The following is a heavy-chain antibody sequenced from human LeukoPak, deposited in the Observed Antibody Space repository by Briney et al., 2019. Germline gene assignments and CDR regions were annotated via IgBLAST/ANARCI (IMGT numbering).Heavy chain of an antibody. V-gene: IGHV4-38-2*01. D-gene: IGHD4-17*01. Sequence: SETLSLTCAVSGYSISSGYYWGWIRPPPGKGPEWIGSIYHSGSTYYNPSLKSRVTISVDTSKNQFSLKLSSVTAADTAVYYCARHRGFDYGDYELDYWGQGTLVTVSS. CDR1: GYSISSGYY. J-gene: IGHJ4*02. CDR2: IYHSGST. CDR3: ARHRGFDYGDYELDY.